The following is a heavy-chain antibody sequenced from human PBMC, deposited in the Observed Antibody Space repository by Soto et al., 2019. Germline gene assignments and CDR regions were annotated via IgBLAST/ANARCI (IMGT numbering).Heavy chain of an antibody. Sequence: QEQLVESGGGVALPGRSLRLSCAASGFTFNTFGMHWVRQAPGKGLEWVAVISYDGSDKYYSDSVRGRFTISRDNSMNTLYLQMNSLRTEDTAVYYCAKSPNFYCSSYHCYKYYFDYWGQGTLVTVSS. D-gene: IGHD2-2*01. CDR1: GFTFNTFG. J-gene: IGHJ4*02. CDR3: AKSPNFYCSSYHCYKYYFDY. V-gene: IGHV3-30*18. CDR2: ISYDGSDK.